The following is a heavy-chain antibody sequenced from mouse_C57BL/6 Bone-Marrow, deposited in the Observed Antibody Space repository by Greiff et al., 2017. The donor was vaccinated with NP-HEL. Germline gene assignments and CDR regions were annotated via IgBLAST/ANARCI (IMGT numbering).Heavy chain of an antibody. J-gene: IGHJ4*01. CDR1: GYTFTDYE. CDR2: IDPGTGGT. Sequence: VQRVESGAELVRPGASVTLSCKASGYTFTDYEMHWVKQTPVHGLEWIGAIDPGTGGTAYNQKFKGKAILTADKSSSTAYMELRSLTSEDSAVYYCTRCPLYYYAMDYWGQGTSVTVSS. V-gene: IGHV1-15*01. CDR3: TRCPLYYYAMDY.